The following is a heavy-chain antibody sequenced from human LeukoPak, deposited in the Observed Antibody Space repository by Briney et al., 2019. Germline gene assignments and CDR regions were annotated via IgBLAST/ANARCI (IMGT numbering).Heavy chain of an antibody. V-gene: IGHV3-9*01. D-gene: IGHD1-26*01. J-gene: IGHJ4*02. CDR3: AKGATVDY. CDR2: ISWNSGSI. Sequence: GGSLRLSCAASGFTFDDYAMHWVRQAPGKGLEWVPGISWNSGSIGYADSVKGRFTISRDNAKNSLYLQMNSLRAEDTALYYCAKGATVDYWGQGTLVTVSS. CDR1: GFTFDDYA.